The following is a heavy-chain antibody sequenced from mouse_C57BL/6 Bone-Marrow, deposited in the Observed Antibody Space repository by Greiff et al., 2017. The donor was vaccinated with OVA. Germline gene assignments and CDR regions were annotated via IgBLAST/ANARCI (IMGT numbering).Heavy chain of an antibody. Sequence: EVKLQESGPELVKPGASVKISCKASGYSFTGYYMNWVKQSPETSLEWIGEINPSTGGTTYNQKFKAKATLTVDKSSSTAYMQRKSLTSEDAAVYDCARGVYTSELSYWGQGTLVTVSA. CDR3: ARGVYTSELSY. D-gene: IGHD1-1*01. V-gene: IGHV1-42*01. CDR2: INPSTGGT. J-gene: IGHJ3*01. CDR1: GYSFTGYY.